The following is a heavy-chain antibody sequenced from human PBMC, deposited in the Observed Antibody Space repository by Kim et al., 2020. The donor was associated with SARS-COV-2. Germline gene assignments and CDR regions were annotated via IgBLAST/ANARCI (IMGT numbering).Heavy chain of an antibody. D-gene: IGHD1-1*01. CDR1: GFTLNTYS. J-gene: IGHJ5*02. Sequence: GALRLSCAASGFTLNTYSMTWVRQAPGKGLEWVSALTGDDYTFYTDSVKGRFTVSRDNSKNTFYLQMNSLRAEDTAVYFCARALLTTAHSGLDPWGQGTLVTVSS. CDR3: ARALLTTAHSGLDP. CDR2: LTGDDYT. V-gene: IGHV3-23*01.